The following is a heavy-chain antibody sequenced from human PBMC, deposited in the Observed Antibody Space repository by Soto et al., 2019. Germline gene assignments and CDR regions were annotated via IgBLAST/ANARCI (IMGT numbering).Heavy chain of an antibody. CDR1: GGSISSGGYY. J-gene: IGHJ4*02. D-gene: IGHD6-6*01. CDR3: ARGPIAARQQYFDY. Sequence: QVQLQESGPGLVKPSQTLSLTCTISGGSISSGGYYWSWIRQHPGKGLEWIGYIYYSGSTYYNPSRKSRVTISVDTSKNQFSLKLSSVTAADTAVYYCARGPIAARQQYFDYWGQGTLVTVSS. CDR2: IYYSGST. V-gene: IGHV4-31*03.